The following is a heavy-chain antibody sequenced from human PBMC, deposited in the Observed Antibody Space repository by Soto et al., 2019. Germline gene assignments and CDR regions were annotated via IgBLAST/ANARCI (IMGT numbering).Heavy chain of an antibody. V-gene: IGHV3-30*18. CDR3: AKTPNWNYYYYGMDV. D-gene: IGHD1-20*01. CDR1: GFTFSSYG. J-gene: IGHJ6*02. CDR2: ISYDGSNK. Sequence: QVQLVESGGGVVQPGRSLRLSCAASGFTFSSYGMHWVRQAPGKGLEWVAVISYDGSNKYYADSVKGRFTISRDNSKNTLYLQMNSLRAEDTAVYYCAKTPNWNYYYYGMDVCGQGTTVTVSS.